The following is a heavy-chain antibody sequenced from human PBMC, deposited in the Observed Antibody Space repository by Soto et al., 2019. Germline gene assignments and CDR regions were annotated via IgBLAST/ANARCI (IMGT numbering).Heavy chain of an antibody. CDR3: ARAETAGYYLARGGIDY. CDR1: GFSFTSHG. J-gene: IGHJ4*02. V-gene: IGHV3-33*01. D-gene: IGHD3-22*01. Sequence: QVELVESGGGVVQPGRSLRLSCGTSGFSFTSHGMHWVRQAPGKGLEWLASIWYDGSNKYSADPVKGRFTISRDNSKNTLYLQMNNLRSEDTAVYYCARAETAGYYLARGGIDYWGQGTLVTVSS. CDR2: IWYDGSNK.